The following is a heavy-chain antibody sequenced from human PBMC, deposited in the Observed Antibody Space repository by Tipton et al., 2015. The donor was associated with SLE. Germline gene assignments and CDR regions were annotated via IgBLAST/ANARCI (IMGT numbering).Heavy chain of an antibody. V-gene: IGHV6-1*01. J-gene: IGHJ3*02. D-gene: IGHD6-19*01. CDR1: GGSISSGD. CDR2: TYYRSKWYN. Sequence: TLSLTCTVSGGSISSGDYYWSWIRQSPSRGLEWLGRTYYRSKWYNDYAVSVKSRITINPDTSKNQFSLQLNSVTPEDTAVYYCARVEYSSGWYDAFDIWGQGTMVTVSS. CDR3: ARVEYSSGWYDAFDI.